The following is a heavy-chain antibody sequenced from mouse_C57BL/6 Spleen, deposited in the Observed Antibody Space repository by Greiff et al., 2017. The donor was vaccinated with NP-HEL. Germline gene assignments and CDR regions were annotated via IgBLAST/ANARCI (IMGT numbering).Heavy chain of an antibody. D-gene: IGHD1-1*01. J-gene: IGHJ4*01. CDR3: ARGGNYYGSFYAMDY. V-gene: IGHV5-17*01. CDR2: ISSGSSTI. Sequence: EVKLVESGGGLVKPGGSLKLSCAASGFTFSDYGMHWVRQAPEKGLEWVAYISSGSSTIYYADTVKGRFTISRDNAKNTLFLQMTSLRSEDTAMYYCARGGNYYGSFYAMDYWGQGTSVTVSS. CDR1: GFTFSDYG.